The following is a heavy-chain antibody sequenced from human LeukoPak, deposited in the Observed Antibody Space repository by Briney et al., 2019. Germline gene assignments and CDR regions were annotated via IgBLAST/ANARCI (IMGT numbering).Heavy chain of an antibody. J-gene: IGHJ4*02. V-gene: IGHV4-39*07. CDR2: IYYSGST. CDR3: ARGVTEGGARFDY. Sequence: ASETLSLTCTVSGGSISSSSYYWGWIRQPPGKGLEWIGSIYYSGSTYYNPSLKSRVTILVDTSKNQFSLKLSSVTAADTAVYYCARGVTEGGARFDYWGQGTLVTVSS. CDR1: GGSISSSSYY. D-gene: IGHD3-10*01.